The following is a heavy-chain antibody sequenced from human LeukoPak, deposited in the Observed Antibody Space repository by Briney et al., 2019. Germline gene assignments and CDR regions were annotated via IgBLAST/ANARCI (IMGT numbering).Heavy chain of an antibody. CDR1: GGSISSSSYY. CDR3: ARIASFASGSYYEDY. V-gene: IGHV4-39*01. Sequence: PSETLSLTCTVSGGSISSSSYYWGWIRQPPGKGLEWMGSIFYSGSTYYNPSLKSRVTFSVDTSKNQFSLKLSSVTAADTAVYYCARIASFASGSYYEDYWGQGTLVTVSS. J-gene: IGHJ4*02. CDR2: IFYSGST. D-gene: IGHD3-10*01.